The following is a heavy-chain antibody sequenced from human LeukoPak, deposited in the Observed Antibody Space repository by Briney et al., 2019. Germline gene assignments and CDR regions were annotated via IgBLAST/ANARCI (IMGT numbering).Heavy chain of an antibody. Sequence: GGSLRLSCVVSGFTVNNKYMSWVRQSPGKGLEWVSVIYTGGSTYYADSVKGRFTISRDISMNTLYLQMNSLRAEDTALYYCARGYCSGGNCYDYWGQGTLVTVTS. CDR3: ARGYCSGGNCYDY. CDR2: IYTGGST. V-gene: IGHV3-66*01. CDR1: GFTVNNKY. J-gene: IGHJ4*02. D-gene: IGHD2-15*01.